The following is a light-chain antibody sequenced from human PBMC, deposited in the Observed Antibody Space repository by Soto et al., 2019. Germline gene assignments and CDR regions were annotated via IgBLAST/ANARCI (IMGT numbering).Light chain of an antibody. CDR2: LNSDGSH. V-gene: IGLV4-69*01. CDR1: SGHSSYA. Sequence: QLVLTQSPSASASLGASVKFTCTLSSGHSSYAIAWHQQQPEKGPRYLMKLNSDGSHNKGDGIPDRFSGSSSGAERYLTISSPQSEDEADYYCQTWDTGSVIFGGGTKLTVL. J-gene: IGLJ2*01. CDR3: QTWDTGSVI.